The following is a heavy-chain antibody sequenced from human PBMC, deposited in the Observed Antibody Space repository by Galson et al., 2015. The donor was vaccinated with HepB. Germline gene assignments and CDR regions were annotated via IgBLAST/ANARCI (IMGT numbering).Heavy chain of an antibody. CDR1: GFTFSSYG. D-gene: IGHD6-6*01. CDR2: ISYDDSNK. J-gene: IGHJ4*02. V-gene: IGHV3-30*18. Sequence: SLRLSCAASGFTFSSYGMHWVRQAPGKGLEWVALISYDDSNKYYAESVRGRFTISRDDSKNTVYLQMNSLRPEDTAVYYCAKDLRAARGGLPGDWDQGTLVTVS. CDR3: AKDLRAARGGLPGD.